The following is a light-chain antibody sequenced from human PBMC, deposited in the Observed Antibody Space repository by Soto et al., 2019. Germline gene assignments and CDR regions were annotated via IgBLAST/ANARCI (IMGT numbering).Light chain of an antibody. CDR1: QTIRSNY. CDR3: QQYGSSPWT. CDR2: GAS. V-gene: IGKV3-20*01. Sequence: ETVLTQSPGTLSLSPGERATLSCRASQTIRSNYLAWYRQTPGQAPRLLIYGASNRATGIADSFSGSGSGTDFTLIISRLEPEDFALYYCQQYGSSPWTFGQGTQVEIK. J-gene: IGKJ1*01.